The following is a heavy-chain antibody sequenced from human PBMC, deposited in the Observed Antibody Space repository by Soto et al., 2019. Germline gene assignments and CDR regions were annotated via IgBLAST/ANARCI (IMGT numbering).Heavy chain of an antibody. CDR3: ATSRWIQLWTADF. Sequence: QVQLVQSGAEVKRPGSSVKVSCKTSGGTFSKFSISWLRQAPGHGLERIGGITPISLITHYAQKFQGRVTITADDLTTTSYLEVSSLKFEDTAVYYCATSRWIQLWTADFWGQGTRVTVSS. D-gene: IGHD5-18*01. CDR2: ITPISLIT. V-gene: IGHV1-69*01. CDR1: GGTFSKFS. J-gene: IGHJ4*02.